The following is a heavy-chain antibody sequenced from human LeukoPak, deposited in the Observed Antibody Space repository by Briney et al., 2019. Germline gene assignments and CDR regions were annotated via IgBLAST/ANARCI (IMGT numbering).Heavy chain of an antibody. Sequence: NPSETLSLTCTVSGGSISSGGYYWSWIRQHPGKGLEWIGYIYYSGSTYYNPSLKSRVTISVDTSKNQFSLKLSSVTAADTAVYYCARAPWAPELSFDYWGQGTLVTVSS. D-gene: IGHD1-26*01. V-gene: IGHV4-31*03. CDR3: ARAPWAPELSFDY. CDR2: IYYSGST. CDR1: GGSISSGGYY. J-gene: IGHJ4*02.